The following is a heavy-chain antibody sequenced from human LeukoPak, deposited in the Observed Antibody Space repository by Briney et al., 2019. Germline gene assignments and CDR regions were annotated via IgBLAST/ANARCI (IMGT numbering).Heavy chain of an antibody. CDR1: GYTFTSYG. CDR2: ISAYNGNT. V-gene: IGHV1-18*01. Sequence: GASVKVSCKASGYTFTSYGISWVRQAPGQGLEWMGWISAYNGNTNYAQKLQGRVTMTTDTSTSTAYMELRSLRSDDTAVYYCARDYKSYYYDSSGYYYHLVDCGYWGQGTLVTVS. CDR3: ARDYKSYYYDSSGYYYHLVDCGY. J-gene: IGHJ4*02. D-gene: IGHD3-22*01.